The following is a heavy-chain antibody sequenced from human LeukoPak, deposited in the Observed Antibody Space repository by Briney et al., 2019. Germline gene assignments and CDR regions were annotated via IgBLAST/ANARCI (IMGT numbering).Heavy chain of an antibody. J-gene: IGHJ5*02. CDR2: ISAYNGNT. D-gene: IGHD3-10*01. CDR3: ARDGLWFGELATWFDP. V-gene: IGHV1-18*01. CDR1: GYTFTRYG. Sequence: GASVKVSCKASGYTFTRYGISWVRQAPGQGLEWMGWISAYNGNTNYAQKLQGRVTMTTDTSTSTAYMELRRLISDDTAVYYCARDGLWFGELATWFDPWGQGTLVTVSS.